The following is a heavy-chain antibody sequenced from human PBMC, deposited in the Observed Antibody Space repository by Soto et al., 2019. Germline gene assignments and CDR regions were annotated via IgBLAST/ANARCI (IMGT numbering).Heavy chain of an antibody. CDR1: GYAFNKHG. D-gene: IGHD2-2*01. Sequence: QIQLVQSGAEVKKAGASVKVSCKASGYAFNKHGISWVRQAPGQGLEWMGWISTDSDRADYAQKFQGRLTMTTDTSTNTGYKDLRSLRSDETAILFCVRGRGWSNFSCLHSFDIWGQGAMVSVSS. CDR3: VRGRGWSNFSCLHSFDI. J-gene: IGHJ3*02. V-gene: IGHV1-18*01. CDR2: ISTDSDRA.